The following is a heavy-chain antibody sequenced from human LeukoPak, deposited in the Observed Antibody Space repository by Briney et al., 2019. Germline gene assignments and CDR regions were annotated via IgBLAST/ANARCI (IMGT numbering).Heavy chain of an antibody. V-gene: IGHV1-18*01. CDR2: SSAYNGNT. CDR1: GYTFTSYG. J-gene: IGHJ6*03. Sequence: ASVKVSCKASGYTFTSYGISWVRQAPGQGLEWMGWSSAYNGNTNYAQKLQGRVTMTTDTSTSTAYMELRSLRSDDTAVYYCARAPGYSSSHVPNYYYYMDVWGKGTTVTVSS. D-gene: IGHD6-13*01. CDR3: ARAPGYSSSHVPNYYYYMDV.